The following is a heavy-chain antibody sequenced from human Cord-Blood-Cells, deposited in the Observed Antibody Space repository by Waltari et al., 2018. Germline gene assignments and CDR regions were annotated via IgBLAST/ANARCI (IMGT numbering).Heavy chain of an antibody. D-gene: IGHD7-27*01. Sequence: EVQLVESGGGLVQPGRSLRLSCTASGFTFGDYAMSWVRQAQGKGLEWVGFIRSKAYGGTTEYAASVKGRFTISRDDSKSIAYLQMNSLKTEDTAVYYCTSDTGDFDYWGQGTLVTVSS. J-gene: IGHJ4*02. CDR2: IRSKAYGGTT. V-gene: IGHV3-49*04. CDR3: TSDTGDFDY. CDR1: GFTFGDYA.